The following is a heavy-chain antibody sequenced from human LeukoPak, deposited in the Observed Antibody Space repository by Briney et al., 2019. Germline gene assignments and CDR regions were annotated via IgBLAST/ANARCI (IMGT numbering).Heavy chain of an antibody. CDR1: GFTFSSYS. V-gene: IGHV3-30*18. D-gene: IGHD4-17*01. J-gene: IGHJ4*02. CDR2: ISYDGSNK. CDR3: AKATVTFYFDY. Sequence: GGSLGLSCAASGFTFSSYSMNWVRQAPGKGLEWVAVISYDGSNKYYADSVKGRFTISRDNSKNTLYLQMNSLRAEDTAVYYCAKATVTFYFDYWGQGTLVTVSS.